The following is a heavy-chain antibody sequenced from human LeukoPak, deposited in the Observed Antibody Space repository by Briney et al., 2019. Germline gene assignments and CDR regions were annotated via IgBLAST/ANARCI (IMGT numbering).Heavy chain of an antibody. CDR1: GGSISSGDYY. V-gene: IGHV4-30-4*01. CDR3: ARVSVVRLKTYFQH. CDR2: IYYSGST. J-gene: IGHJ1*01. D-gene: IGHD4-23*01. Sequence: PSETLSLTCTVSGGSISSGDYYWSWIRQPPGKGLEWIGYIYYSGSTYYNPSLKSRFTISVDTSKTQFSLKLSSVTAADTAVYYCARVSVVRLKTYFQHWGQGTLVTVSP.